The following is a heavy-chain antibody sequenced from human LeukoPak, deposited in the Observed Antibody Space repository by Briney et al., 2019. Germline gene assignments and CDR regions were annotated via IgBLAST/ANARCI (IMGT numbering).Heavy chain of an antibody. V-gene: IGHV3-30*04. J-gene: IGHJ6*03. D-gene: IGHD6-13*01. CDR1: GFTFSNYA. CDR2: ISYNGSNK. CDR3: ARDLSSSWYYIDV. Sequence: QAGGSLRLSCAVPGFTFSNYAMHWVRQAPGKGLEWVTVISYNGSNKSYADSVKGRFTISRDNSKNTLYLQMNSLRAEDTAVYYCARDLSSSWYYIDVWGKGTTATVSS.